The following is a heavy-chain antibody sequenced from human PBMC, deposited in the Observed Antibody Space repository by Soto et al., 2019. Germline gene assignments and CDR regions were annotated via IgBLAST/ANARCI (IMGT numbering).Heavy chain of an antibody. V-gene: IGHV3-33*01. D-gene: IGHD1-26*01. CDR2: IWYDGSNK. CDR1: GFTFSSYG. J-gene: IGHJ6*02. Sequence: QVQLVESGGGVVQPGRSLRLSCAASGFTFSSYGRHGVRQAPGKGLEWVAVIWYDGSNKYYADSVKGRFTISRDNSKNTLYLQMNSLRAEDTAVYYCARDGSYHGMDVWGQGTTVTVSS. CDR3: ARDGSYHGMDV.